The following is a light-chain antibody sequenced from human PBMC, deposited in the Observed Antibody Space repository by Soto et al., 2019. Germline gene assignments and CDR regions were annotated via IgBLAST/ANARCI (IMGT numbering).Light chain of an antibody. Sequence: QSALTQPRSVSGSPGQSVTIPCTGTSSGVGGYNYVSWYQQHPGKAPKVLIYDVNQRPSGVPDRFSGSKSGNTASLTISGLQAEDEADYYCYSYAGDVTFVFGRGTKVTVL. J-gene: IGLJ1*01. CDR3: YSYAGDVTFV. CDR1: SSGVGGYNY. V-gene: IGLV2-11*01. CDR2: DVN.